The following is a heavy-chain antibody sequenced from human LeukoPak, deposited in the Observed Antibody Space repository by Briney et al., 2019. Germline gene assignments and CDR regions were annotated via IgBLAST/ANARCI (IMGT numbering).Heavy chain of an antibody. CDR3: ATAFSGYDWGAFDY. J-gene: IGHJ4*02. CDR1: GVSISSNSFY. Sequence: SETLSLTCTVSGVSISSNSFYWGWIRQPPGKGLESIASMYYSGSTYYNPSLKSRVTISVDTSKNQFSLKLSSVTAADTAVYYCATAFSGYDWGAFDYWGQGTLVTVSS. CDR2: MYYSGST. D-gene: IGHD5-12*01. V-gene: IGHV4-39*01.